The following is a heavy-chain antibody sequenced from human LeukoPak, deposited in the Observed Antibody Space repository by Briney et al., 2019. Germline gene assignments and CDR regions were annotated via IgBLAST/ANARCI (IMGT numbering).Heavy chain of an antibody. D-gene: IGHD3-9*01. J-gene: IGHJ4*02. CDR2: IYYSGST. CDR1: GGSISSYY. Sequence: PSETLSLTCTVSGGSISSYYWSWIRQPPGKGLEWIGYIYYSGSTNYNPSLKSRVTISVDTSKNQFSLKLSSVTAADTAVYYCARQGMGYDILTGYYNPGLFDYWGQGTLVTVSS. CDR3: ARQGMGYDILTGYYNPGLFDY. V-gene: IGHV4-59*08.